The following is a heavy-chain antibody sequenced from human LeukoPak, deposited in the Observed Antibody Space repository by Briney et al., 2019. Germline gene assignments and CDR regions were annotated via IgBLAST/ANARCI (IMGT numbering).Heavy chain of an antibody. CDR1: GYTFTGYY. V-gene: IGHV1-2*02. J-gene: IGHJ6*03. Sequence: GASVKVSCKASGYTFTGYYMHWVRHAPGQGLEWMGWINTKSGGTNYAQKFQGRVTMTRDTSISTAYMELSRLRSDGTAVYYCARSLGSYGRYYYYYMDVWGKGTTVTVSS. CDR3: ARSLGSYGRYYYYYMDV. CDR2: INTKSGGT. D-gene: IGHD5-18*01.